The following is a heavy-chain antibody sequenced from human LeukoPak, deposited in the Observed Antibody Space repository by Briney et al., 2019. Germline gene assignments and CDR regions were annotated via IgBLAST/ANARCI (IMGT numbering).Heavy chain of an antibody. CDR3: ARDERDYYYMDV. V-gene: IGHV1-46*01. CDR1: GYTFTSYY. CDR2: INPSGGST. Sequence: ASVKVSCKASGYTFTSYYMHWVRQAPGQGLEWMGIINPSGGSTSYAQKFQGRVTMTRDMSTSTVYMELSGLRSDDTAVYYCARDERDYYYMDVWGKGTTVTVSS. J-gene: IGHJ6*03.